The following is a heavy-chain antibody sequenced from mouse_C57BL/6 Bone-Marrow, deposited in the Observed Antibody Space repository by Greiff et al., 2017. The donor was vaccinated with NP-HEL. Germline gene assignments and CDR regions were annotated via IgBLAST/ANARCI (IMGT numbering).Heavy chain of an antibody. D-gene: IGHD1-1*01. CDR1: GFNIKNTY. V-gene: IGHV14-3*01. CDR3: ASPFITTVGATFFYYAMDY. J-gene: IGHJ4*01. Sequence: EVQLQQSVAELVRPGASVKLSCTASGFNIKNTYMHWVKQRPEQGLEWIGRIDPANGNTKYAPKFQGKATITADTSSNTAYLQLSSLTSEDTAIYYWASPFITTVGATFFYYAMDYWGQGTSVTVSS. CDR2: IDPANGNT.